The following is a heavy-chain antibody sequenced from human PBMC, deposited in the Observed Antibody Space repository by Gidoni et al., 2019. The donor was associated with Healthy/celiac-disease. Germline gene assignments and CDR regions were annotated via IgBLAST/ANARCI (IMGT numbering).Heavy chain of an antibody. CDR3: ARDGGYYDSSGYYSWDY. CDR2: INPSGGST. CDR1: GYTFTSYY. V-gene: IGHV1-46*01. D-gene: IGHD3-22*01. J-gene: IGHJ4*02. Sequence: QVQLVQSGAEVKKPGASVKVSCKASGYTFTSYYMHWVRQAPGQGLEWMGIINPSGGSTSYAQKFQGRVTMTRDTSTSTVYMELSSLRSEDTAVYYCARDGGYYDSSGYYSWDYWGQGTLVTVSS.